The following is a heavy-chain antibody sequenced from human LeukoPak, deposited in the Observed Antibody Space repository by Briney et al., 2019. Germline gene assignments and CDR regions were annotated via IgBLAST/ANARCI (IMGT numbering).Heavy chain of an antibody. CDR2: VYYSGST. J-gene: IGHJ6*02. CDR3: ARGPPTWETSDYGDYYYYGMDV. Sequence: PSETLSLTCTVSGGSISSSRYYWGWIRQPPGKGLEWIGTVYYSGSTYYNLSLKSRVTGSVHTSKNQFSLKLSSVTAADTAVYYCARGPPTWETSDYGDYYYYGMDVWGQGTTVTVSS. V-gene: IGHV4-39*02. CDR1: GGSISSSRYY. D-gene: IGHD4-17*01.